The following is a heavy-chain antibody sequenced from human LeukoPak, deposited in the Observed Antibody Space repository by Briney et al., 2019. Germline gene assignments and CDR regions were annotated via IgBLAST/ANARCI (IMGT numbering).Heavy chain of an antibody. Sequence: SETLSLTCTVSGGSISSSSYYWGWIRQPPGKGLEWIGSIFYSGSTYYHPSLKSRVTISVDTSKNQFSLKLSSVTAADTAVYYCARAGYSSSWLYYFDYWGQGTLVTVSS. CDR3: ARAGYSSSWLYYFDY. D-gene: IGHD6-13*01. V-gene: IGHV4-39*01. CDR1: GGSISSSSYY. CDR2: IFYSGST. J-gene: IGHJ4*02.